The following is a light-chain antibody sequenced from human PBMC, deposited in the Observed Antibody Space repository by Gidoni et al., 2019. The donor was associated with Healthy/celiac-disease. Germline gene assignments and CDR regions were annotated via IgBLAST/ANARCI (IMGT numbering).Light chain of an antibody. Sequence: ATLSLSPGERATLSCRASQSVSSYLAWSHQKPGQAPRLLIYDASNRATGIPARFSGSGSGTDFTLTISSLEPEDFAVYYCQQRSNSPPWTFGQGTKVEIK. J-gene: IGKJ1*01. V-gene: IGKV3-11*01. CDR1: QSVSSY. CDR2: DAS. CDR3: QQRSNSPPWT.